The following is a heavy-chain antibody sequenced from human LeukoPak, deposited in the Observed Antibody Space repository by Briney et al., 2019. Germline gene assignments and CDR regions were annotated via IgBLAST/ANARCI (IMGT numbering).Heavy chain of an antibody. V-gene: IGHV4-34*01. Sequence: SETLSLTCAVYGGSFSDYYWSWIRQPPGKGLEWIGEINHSGSTNYNPSLKSRVTISVDTSKNQFSLKLSSVTAADTAVYYCAITGYCSSTSCLKEDYWGQGTLVTVSS. CDR1: GGSFSDYY. J-gene: IGHJ4*02. CDR2: INHSGST. D-gene: IGHD2-2*03. CDR3: AITGYCSSTSCLKEDY.